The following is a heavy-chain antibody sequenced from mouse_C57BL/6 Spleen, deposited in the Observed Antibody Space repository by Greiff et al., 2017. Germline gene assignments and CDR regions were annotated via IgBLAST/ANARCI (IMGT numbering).Heavy chain of an antibody. V-gene: IGHV1-81*01. J-gene: IGHJ1*03. CDR3: ARRGYLYFDF. CDR2: IYPRSGNT. CDR1: GYTFTSYG. Sequence: QVKLQQSGAELARPGASVKLSCKASGYTFTSYGISWVKQRTGQGLEWIGEIYPRSGNTYYNEKFKGKATLTADKSSSTAYMALRSLTSGYSAVDFCARRGYLYFDFWGTGTTVTVSS.